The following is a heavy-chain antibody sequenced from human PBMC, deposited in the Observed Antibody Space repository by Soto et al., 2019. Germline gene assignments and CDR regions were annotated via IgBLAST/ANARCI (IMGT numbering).Heavy chain of an antibody. CDR2: IIPIFVTA. Sequence: QVQLVQSGAEVKKPGSSVKVSCKASGGTFSSYAISWVRQAPGQGLEWMGGIIPIFVTANYAQKFQGRVQITADESTSTAYMELSSLRYEATAVYYSAKGPVRYSSGWFDYWGQGTLVTVSS. D-gene: IGHD6-19*01. CDR3: AKGPVRYSSGWFDY. J-gene: IGHJ4*02. V-gene: IGHV1-69*01. CDR1: GGTFSSYA.